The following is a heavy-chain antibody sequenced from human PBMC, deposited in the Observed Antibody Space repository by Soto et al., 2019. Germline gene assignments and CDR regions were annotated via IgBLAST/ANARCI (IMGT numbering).Heavy chain of an antibody. CDR1: GYTFTSYA. D-gene: IGHD3-3*01. Sequence: GASVKVSCKASGYTFTSYAMHWVRQAPGQRLEWMGWINAGNGNTKYSQKFQGRVTITRDTSASTAYMELSSLRSEDTAVYYCARGFLEWLLDPNWFDPWGQGTLVTVSS. CDR2: INAGNGNT. V-gene: IGHV1-3*01. J-gene: IGHJ5*02. CDR3: ARGFLEWLLDPNWFDP.